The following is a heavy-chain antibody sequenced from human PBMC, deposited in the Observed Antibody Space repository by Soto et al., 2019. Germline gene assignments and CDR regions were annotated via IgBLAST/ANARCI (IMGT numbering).Heavy chain of an antibody. CDR1: GFTFSGSA. V-gene: IGHV3-73*02. J-gene: IGHJ4*02. D-gene: IGHD3-16*01. CDR3: SSWGDYQSSELGDY. Sequence: EVQLVESGGGLVQPGGSLKLSCAASGFTFSGSAMHWVRQASGKGLEWVGRIRSKANSYATAYAASVKGRFTISSDDSKNAAYLQMNSLKTEDTAVYYCSSWGDYQSSELGDYWGQGTLVTVSS. CDR2: IRSKANSYAT.